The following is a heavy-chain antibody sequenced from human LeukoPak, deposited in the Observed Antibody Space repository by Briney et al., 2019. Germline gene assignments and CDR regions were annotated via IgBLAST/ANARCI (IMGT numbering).Heavy chain of an antibody. CDR1: GFTFTTYW. J-gene: IGHJ4*02. V-gene: IGHV3-30-3*01. D-gene: IGHD5-18*01. Sequence: GGSLRLSCAASGFTFTTYWIHWIRQAPGKGLEWVAVISYDGSNKYYADSVKGRFTISRDNSKNTLYLQMNSLRAEDTAVYYCARDPYGYDYWGQGTLVTVSS. CDR2: ISYDGSNK. CDR3: ARDPYGYDY.